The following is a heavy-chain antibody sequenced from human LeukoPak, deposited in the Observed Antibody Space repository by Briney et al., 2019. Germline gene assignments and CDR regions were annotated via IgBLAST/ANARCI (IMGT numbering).Heavy chain of an antibody. V-gene: IGHV3-21*01. D-gene: IGHD1-26*01. CDR3: ARDLVGATEGAFDI. Sequence: GGSLRLSCAASGFTFSSYSMNWVRQAPGKGLEWVSSISSSSSYIYYADSVKGRFTISRDNAKNSLYLPMNSLRAEDTAVYYCARDLVGATEGAFDIWGQGTMVTVSS. CDR1: GFTFSSYS. J-gene: IGHJ3*02. CDR2: ISSSSSYI.